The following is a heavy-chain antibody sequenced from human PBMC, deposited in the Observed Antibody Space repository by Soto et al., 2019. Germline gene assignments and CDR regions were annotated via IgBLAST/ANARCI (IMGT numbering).Heavy chain of an antibody. V-gene: IGHV4-34*01. CDR2: INHSGST. J-gene: IGHJ6*02. D-gene: IGHD5-18*01. Sequence: SXXLSLPCAIHVGSFSGYYWSWIRQPPGKGLEWIGEINHSGSTNYNPSLKSRVTISVDTSKNQFSLKLSSVTAADTAVYYCARELSSAVDSMDVWGQGTKVTVYS. CDR3: ARELSSAVDSMDV. CDR1: VGSFSGYY.